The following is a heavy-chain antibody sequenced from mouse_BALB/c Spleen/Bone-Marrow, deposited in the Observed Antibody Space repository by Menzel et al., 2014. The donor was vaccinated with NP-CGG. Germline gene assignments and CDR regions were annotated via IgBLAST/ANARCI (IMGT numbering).Heavy chain of an antibody. CDR3: AKNMGGILFAY. V-gene: IGHV7-3*02. CDR1: GFTFTEYY. CDR2: ISNKPNGNTT. D-gene: IGHD4-1*01. Sequence: EVKLVESGGGLVQPGGSLRLSCAASGFTFTEYYMNWVRQPPGKALEWLGFISNKPNGNTTEYSASVKGQFTISRDNSQSMLYLQMNNVRVEDRATYYCAKNMGGILFAYWGQGTPLTVSS. J-gene: IGHJ2*01.